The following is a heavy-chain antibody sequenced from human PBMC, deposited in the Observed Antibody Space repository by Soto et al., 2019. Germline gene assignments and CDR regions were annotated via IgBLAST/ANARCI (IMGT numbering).Heavy chain of an antibody. CDR2: ISYDGSNK. V-gene: IGHV3-30*18. CDR1: GFTFSSYG. D-gene: IGHD2-2*01. J-gene: IGHJ6*02. CDR3: AKGGFCSSTSCYSPEYYYYYYGMDV. Sequence: QPGGSLRLSCAASGFTFSSYGMHWVRRAPGKGLEWVAVISYDGSNKYYADSVKGRFTISRDNSKNTLYLQMNSLRAEDTAVYYCAKGGFCSSTSCYSPEYYYYYYGMDVWGQGTTVTVSS.